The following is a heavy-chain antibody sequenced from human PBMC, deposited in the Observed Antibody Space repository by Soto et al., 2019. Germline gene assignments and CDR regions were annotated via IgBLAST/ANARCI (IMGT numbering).Heavy chain of an antibody. CDR2: IIPIFGTA. Sequence: SVKVSCKASGGTFSSYAISWVRQAPGQGLEWMGGIIPIFGTANYAQKFQGRVTITADESTSTAYMELSSLRSEDTAVYYCARHYCSSTSCRDYGMDVWGQGTLVTVAS. V-gene: IGHV1-69*13. CDR3: ARHYCSSTSCRDYGMDV. J-gene: IGHJ6*01. D-gene: IGHD2-2*01. CDR1: GGTFSSYA.